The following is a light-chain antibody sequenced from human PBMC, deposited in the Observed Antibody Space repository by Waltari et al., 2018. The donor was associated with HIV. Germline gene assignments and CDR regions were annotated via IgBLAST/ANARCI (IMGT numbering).Light chain of an antibody. CDR1: NIGSKG. CDR3: QVWDSSTDLRV. CDR2: ADS. V-gene: IGLV3-21*02. J-gene: IGLJ2*01. Sequence: SSVLTQSPSVSAAPGQMARLTCVGDNIGSKGVHWYQKKPSQAPVLVVYADSDRPSGIPERFSGSSSWNTATLTISRVEAGDEADFYCQVWDSSTDLRVFGGGTKLTVL.